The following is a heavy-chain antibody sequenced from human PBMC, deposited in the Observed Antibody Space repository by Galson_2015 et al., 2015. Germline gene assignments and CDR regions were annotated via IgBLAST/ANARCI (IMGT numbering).Heavy chain of an antibody. CDR2: ISSSGSAI. D-gene: IGHD2-2*01. CDR3: ARVPDQYCSSSNCYFDY. CDR1: GFTFSGYS. V-gene: IGHV3-48*02. Sequence: SLRLSCAASGFTFSGYSMNWVRQGPGKGLEWISYISSSGSAIYYADSVKGRFTISRDNAKNSLYLQMNSLRDEDTAMYYCARVPDQYCSSSNCYFDYWGQGTLVTVSS. J-gene: IGHJ4*02.